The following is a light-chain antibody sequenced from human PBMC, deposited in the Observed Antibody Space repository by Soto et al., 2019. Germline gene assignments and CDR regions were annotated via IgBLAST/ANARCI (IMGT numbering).Light chain of an antibody. CDR3: QQYYNFPLT. CDR2: WAS. J-gene: IGKJ4*01. CDR1: QRGLSNTNNKEH. Sequence: IVMTQSPDSLAVTLRERTAINCKSSQRGLSNTNNKEHLAWYQQRPGQPPHLLIFWASTRDSGFPDRFRGSGSGTDFTLNNSSLQAEDVAVDYCQQYYNFPLTFGGGTKVDIK. V-gene: IGKV4-1*01.